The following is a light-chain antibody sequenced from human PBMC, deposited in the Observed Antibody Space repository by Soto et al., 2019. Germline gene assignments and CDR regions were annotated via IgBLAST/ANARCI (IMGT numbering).Light chain of an antibody. CDR1: QSISNW. V-gene: IGKV1-5*03. CDR3: QQYNIYCT. J-gene: IGKJ1*01. CDR2: KAS. Sequence: DIQMTQSPSTLSASVGDRVTITCRASQSISNWLAWYQQKPGKAPKLLIYKASSLESGVPSRFSVSGSGTEFTLTISSLQPDDFATYYCQQYNIYCTFGQGTKVEI.